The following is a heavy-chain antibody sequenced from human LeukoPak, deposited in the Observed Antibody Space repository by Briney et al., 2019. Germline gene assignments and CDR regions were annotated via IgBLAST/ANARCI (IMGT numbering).Heavy chain of an antibody. CDR1: GYTFTSYG. CDR3: ARSRVIVPAALPPLSYYMDV. V-gene: IGHV1-18*01. J-gene: IGHJ6*03. Sequence: GASVKVSCKASGYTFTSYGISWVRQAPGQGLEWMGWISAYNGNTKYAQKFQGRVTMTTDTSTSTAYMELTSLRSDDTAVYYCARSRVIVPAALPPLSYYMDVWGKGTTVTVSS. D-gene: IGHD2-2*01. CDR2: ISAYNGNT.